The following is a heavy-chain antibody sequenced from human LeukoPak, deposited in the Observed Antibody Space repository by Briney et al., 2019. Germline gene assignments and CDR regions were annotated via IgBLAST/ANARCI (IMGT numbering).Heavy chain of an antibody. CDR3: AKDHPDLYMDY. V-gene: IGHV4-39*07. CDR1: GGSISSSSYY. CDR2: IYYSGST. J-gene: IGHJ4*02. D-gene: IGHD2-8*01. Sequence: PSETLSLTCTVSGGSISSSSYYWGWIRQPPGKGLEWIGSIYYSGSTYYNPSLKSRVTISVDTSKNQFSLKLSSVTAADTAVYYCAKDHPDLYMDYWGQGTLVTVSS.